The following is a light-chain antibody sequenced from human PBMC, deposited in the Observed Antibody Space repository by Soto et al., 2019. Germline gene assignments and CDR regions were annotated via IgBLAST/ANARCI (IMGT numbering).Light chain of an antibody. V-gene: IGKV3-11*01. Sequence: EIVLTQSPATLSLSLGERATLSCRASQSVSSYLAWYQQKPGQAPRLLIYDASNRATGIPARFSGSGSGTDFTLTISSLEPEDFAVYYCQQFKSYVSFGQGTRLEIK. J-gene: IGKJ5*01. CDR2: DAS. CDR3: QQFKSYVS. CDR1: QSVSSY.